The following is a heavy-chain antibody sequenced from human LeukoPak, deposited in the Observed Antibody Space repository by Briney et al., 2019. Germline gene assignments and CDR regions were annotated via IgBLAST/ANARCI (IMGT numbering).Heavy chain of an antibody. J-gene: IGHJ4*02. CDR3: ASLVGPSPFFDY. Sequence: PSQTLSLTCTVSGGSISSGGYYWSRIRLHPGKGLEWIGYIYYSGSTYYNPSLKSRVTISVDTSKNQFSLKLSSVTAADTAVYYCASLVGPSPFFDYWGQGTLVTVSS. D-gene: IGHD2-2*01. CDR1: GGSISSGGYY. V-gene: IGHV4-31*03. CDR2: IYYSGST.